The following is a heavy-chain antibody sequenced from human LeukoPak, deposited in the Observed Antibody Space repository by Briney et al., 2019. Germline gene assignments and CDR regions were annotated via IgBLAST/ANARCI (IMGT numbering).Heavy chain of an antibody. J-gene: IGHJ3*02. Sequence: ASVKVSCKASGYTFTSYDINWVRQATGQGLEWMGWMNPNSGNTGYAQKFQGRVTVTRDTSTSTVYMELSSLRSEDTAVYYCARETRDGYNFDVFDIWGQGTIVTV. D-gene: IGHD5-24*01. CDR1: GYTFTSYD. CDR3: ARETRDGYNFDVFDI. V-gene: IGHV1-8*01. CDR2: MNPNSGNT.